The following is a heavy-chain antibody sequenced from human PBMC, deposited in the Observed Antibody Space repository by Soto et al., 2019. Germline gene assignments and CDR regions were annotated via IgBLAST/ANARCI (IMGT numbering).Heavy chain of an antibody. D-gene: IGHD3-16*01. CDR2: IYHSGST. Sequence: PSETLSLTWAVSGGSISSTNWWSWVRQPPGKGLQWIGEIYHSGSTNYNPSLKSRVTISVDKSKNQFSLKLSSMTAADTAMYYCARKDLAVWFDPWGQGTLVTVSS. J-gene: IGHJ5*02. CDR3: ARKDLAVWFDP. V-gene: IGHV4-4*02. CDR1: GGSISSTNW.